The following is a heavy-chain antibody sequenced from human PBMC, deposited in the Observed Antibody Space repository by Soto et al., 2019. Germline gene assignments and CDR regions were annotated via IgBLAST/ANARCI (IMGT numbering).Heavy chain of an antibody. V-gene: IGHV1-18*01. CDR1: GYTFTSYG. J-gene: IGHJ5*02. D-gene: IGHD3-3*01. CDR3: ARLVALRGGLENWFDP. CDR2: ISAYNGNT. Sequence: AASVKVSCKASGYTFTSYGISWVRQAPGQGLEWMGWISAYNGNTNYAQKLQGRVTMTTDTSTSTAYMELRSLRSDDTAVYYCARLVALRGGLENWFDPWGQGTLVTVSS.